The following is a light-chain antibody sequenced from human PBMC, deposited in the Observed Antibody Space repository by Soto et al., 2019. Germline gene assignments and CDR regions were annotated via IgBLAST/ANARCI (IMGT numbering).Light chain of an antibody. CDR3: QQYNNWPPT. CDR2: GAS. Sequence: EIVMTQSPATLSVSPGERATLSCRASQSVSSNLARYQQKPGQAPRFLIYGASTRATGIPARFSGSGSGTEFTLTISILESEDFAVYYCQQYNNWPPTFGGGTKVDIK. J-gene: IGKJ4*01. CDR1: QSVSSN. V-gene: IGKV3-15*01.